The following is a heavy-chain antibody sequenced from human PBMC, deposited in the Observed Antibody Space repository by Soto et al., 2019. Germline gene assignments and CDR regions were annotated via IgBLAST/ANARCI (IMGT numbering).Heavy chain of an antibody. CDR3: ARTDYGTAYFDP. D-gene: IGHD3-10*01. V-gene: IGHV4-30-4*01. CDR1: GDSISSCNHY. CDR2: IFYSGTA. J-gene: IGHJ5*02. Sequence: ALCLPCTVAGDSISSCNHYWSFIRQPPGKGLECIGYIFYSGTAYYNPSLKSRLTISVDTSKNQFSLKLSSVTAADTAVYYCARTDYGTAYFDPWGQGSLVTVSS.